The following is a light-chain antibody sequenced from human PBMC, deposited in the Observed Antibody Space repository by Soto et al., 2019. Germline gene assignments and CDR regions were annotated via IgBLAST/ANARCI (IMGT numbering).Light chain of an antibody. CDR1: QSGLYSSNTKNY. V-gene: IGKV4-1*01. Sequence: DIMMTQSPDSLAVSLGERATINCKSSQSGLYSSNTKNYLAWYQQRPGQPPKLLIYWASNRESGVTDRFSGSRSGTDFTLTTTSLHAEDLAVSYCQQYESTPPTFGQGTKLEIK. CDR2: WAS. CDR3: QQYESTPPT. J-gene: IGKJ2*01.